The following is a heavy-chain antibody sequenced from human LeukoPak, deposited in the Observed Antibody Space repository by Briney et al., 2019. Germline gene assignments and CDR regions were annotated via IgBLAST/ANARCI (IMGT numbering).Heavy chain of an antibody. V-gene: IGHV1-2*02. CDR2: INPNSGGT. D-gene: IGHD3-22*01. CDR3: ARNYYDSSGYYLDY. Sequence: GASVKVSCKASGYIFTVYYMHWVRQAPGQGLEWMGSINPNSGGTKYAQKFQGRVTMTTDTSTSTAYMELRSLRSDDTAVYYCARNYYDSSGYYLDYWGQGTLVTVSS. CDR1: GYIFTVYY. J-gene: IGHJ4*02.